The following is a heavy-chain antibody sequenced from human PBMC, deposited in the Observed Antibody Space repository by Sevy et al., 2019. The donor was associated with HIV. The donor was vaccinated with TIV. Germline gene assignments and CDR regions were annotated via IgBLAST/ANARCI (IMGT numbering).Heavy chain of an antibody. D-gene: IGHD3-3*01. V-gene: IGHV3-7*01. Sequence: GGSLRLSCAASGFTFSSYWMSWVRQAPGKGLEWVANIKQDGSEKYYVDSVKGRFTISRDNAKNSLYLQMNSLRAEDTAVYYCARDTGSPDILEWFHYYYGMDVWGQGTTVTVSS. CDR3: ARDTGSPDILEWFHYYYGMDV. J-gene: IGHJ6*02. CDR2: IKQDGSEK. CDR1: GFTFSSYW.